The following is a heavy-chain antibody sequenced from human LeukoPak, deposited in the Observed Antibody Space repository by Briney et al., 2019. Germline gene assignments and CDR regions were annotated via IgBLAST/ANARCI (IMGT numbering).Heavy chain of an antibody. CDR2: INHSGST. J-gene: IGHJ1*01. V-gene: IGHV4-34*01. CDR1: GGSFSGYY. D-gene: IGHD3-22*01. Sequence: PSETLSLTCAVYGGSFSGYYWSWIRQPPGKGLEWIGEINHSGSTNYNPSLKSRVTISVDTSKNQFSLKLSSVTAADTAVYYFARPAPYYYDSSGYSDAEYFQHWGQGTLVTVSS. CDR3: ARPAPYYYDSSGYSDAEYFQH.